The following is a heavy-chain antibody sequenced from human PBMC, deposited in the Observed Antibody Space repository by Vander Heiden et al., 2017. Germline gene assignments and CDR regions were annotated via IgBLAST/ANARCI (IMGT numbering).Heavy chain of an antibody. CDR3: ARDKDGSGSSPFDY. Sequence: GQLVESGGGVVQPGRTLRLSCAASGFTFSSYAMHWVRQAPGKGLEWVAVIAYDGSNKYYADSVKGRFTISRDNSKNTLYLQMNSLRAEDTAVYYCARDKDGSGSSPFDYWGQGTLVTVSS. D-gene: IGHD3-10*01. V-gene: IGHV3-30*04. CDR1: GFTFSSYA. J-gene: IGHJ4*02. CDR2: IAYDGSNK.